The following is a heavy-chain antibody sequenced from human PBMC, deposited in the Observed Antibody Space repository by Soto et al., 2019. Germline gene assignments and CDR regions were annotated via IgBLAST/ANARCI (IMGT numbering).Heavy chain of an antibody. Sequence: GSLRLSCAASGFTFSSYSMNWVRQAPGKGLEWVSSISSSSSYIYYADSVKGRFTISRDNAKNSLYLQMNSLRAEDTAVYYCARENYDILTGPTASFDYWGQGTLVTVSS. CDR3: ARENYDILTGPTASFDY. D-gene: IGHD3-9*01. CDR1: GFTFSSYS. J-gene: IGHJ4*02. CDR2: ISSSSSYI. V-gene: IGHV3-21*01.